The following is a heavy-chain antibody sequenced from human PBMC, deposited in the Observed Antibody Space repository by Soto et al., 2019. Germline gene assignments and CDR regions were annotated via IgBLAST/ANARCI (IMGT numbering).Heavy chain of an antibody. V-gene: IGHV3-15*01. Sequence: GGALRLSSAASGFNFNIAWMTWVRQAPGKGLEWIGLIKSRGGGATRDYAAPVEGRFTISRDESQNKIYLQMNSLKAEDTAVYYWTRVHTAEHPTFDYGGQGTPVTVAS. J-gene: IGHJ4*02. CDR2: IKSRGGGATR. CDR3: TRVHTAEHPTFDY. CDR1: GFNFNIAW. D-gene: IGHD6-25*01.